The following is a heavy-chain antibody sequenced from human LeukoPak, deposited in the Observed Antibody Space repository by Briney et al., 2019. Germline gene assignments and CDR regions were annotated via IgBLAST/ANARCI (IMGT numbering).Heavy chain of an antibody. J-gene: IGHJ4*02. Sequence: SETLSLTCAVSGVSISGRYWSWIRQPPGKGLEWIANWRYDGSPNYTPSLESRATISLDTSKNQFSLRLTSVTAADTAVYYCVVTQKWLAFDYWGQGSLVTVSS. V-gene: IGHV4-59*08. CDR3: VVTQKWLAFDY. CDR1: GVSISGRY. D-gene: IGHD6-19*01. CDR2: WRYDGSP.